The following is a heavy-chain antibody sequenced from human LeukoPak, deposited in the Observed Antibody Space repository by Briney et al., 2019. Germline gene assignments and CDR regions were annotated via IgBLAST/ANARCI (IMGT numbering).Heavy chain of an antibody. CDR1: GGSISPYY. J-gene: IGHJ4*02. D-gene: IGHD3-10*01. Sequence: SETLSLTCTVSGGSISPYYWSWIRQPAGKGLEWIGRIYTSGNSYYNPSLKSRVTMSVDTSKNQFSLKLASVTAADTAVYYCARAGHGSGSSVDYWGQGTLVTVSS. V-gene: IGHV4-4*07. CDR3: ARAGHGSGSSVDY. CDR2: IYTSGNS.